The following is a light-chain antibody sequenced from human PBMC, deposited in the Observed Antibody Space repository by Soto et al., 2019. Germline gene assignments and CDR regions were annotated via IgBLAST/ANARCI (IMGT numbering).Light chain of an antibody. CDR1: SSDIGAYNY. Sequence: QSALTQPASVSGSPGQSITMSCTGTSSDIGAYNYVSWYQQRPGKAPKLMIYEVSNRPSGVSNRFSGSKSGNTASLTISGLQAEDEADYYCSSYTRSNTLVFGGGTKVTVL. V-gene: IGLV2-14*01. J-gene: IGLJ3*02. CDR3: SSYTRSNTLV. CDR2: EVS.